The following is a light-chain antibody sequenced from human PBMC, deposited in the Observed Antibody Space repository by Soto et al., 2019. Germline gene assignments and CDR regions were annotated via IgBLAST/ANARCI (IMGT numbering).Light chain of an antibody. CDR2: DVT. CDR1: GSDVGGYNY. Sequence: QSALTQPRSVSGSPGQSVTISCTGTGSDVGGYNYVSWYQQHPGKAPKLMIYDVTIRPSGVPDRFSGSKSGNTASLTISGLQAEDEADYYCCSSAPESTYVFGTGTKLTVL. V-gene: IGLV2-11*01. J-gene: IGLJ1*01. CDR3: CSSAPESTYV.